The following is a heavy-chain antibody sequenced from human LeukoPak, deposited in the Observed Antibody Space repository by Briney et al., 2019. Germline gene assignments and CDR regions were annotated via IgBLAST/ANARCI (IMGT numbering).Heavy chain of an antibody. V-gene: IGHV1-2*02. J-gene: IGHJ4*02. D-gene: IGHD2-21*01. CDR2: INPNSGDT. CDR1: RYTFTGYY. CDR3: ARGGDEAYRPFDS. Sequence: ASVKVSCKASRYTFTGYYIHWVRQAPGQGLEWMGWINPNSGDTHYALKFQGGVTMTRDTSIATAYMELNGLRSDDTAVYYCARGGDEAYRPFDSWGQGTLVTVSS.